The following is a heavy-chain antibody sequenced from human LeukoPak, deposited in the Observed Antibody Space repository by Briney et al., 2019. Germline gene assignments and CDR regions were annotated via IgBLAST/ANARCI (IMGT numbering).Heavy chain of an antibody. CDR2: LSYSGST. CDR1: GGSVGNNNYY. CDR3: ARVLAAAAHFDY. Sequence: SETLSLTCTVSGGSVGNNNYYWGWIRQPPGKGLEWIGSLSYSGSTYYNPSLKSRVTISVDTSKNQFSLKVSSMTAADTAVYYCARVLAAAAHFDYWGQGTLVTVSS. V-gene: IGHV4-39*01. J-gene: IGHJ4*02. D-gene: IGHD6-13*01.